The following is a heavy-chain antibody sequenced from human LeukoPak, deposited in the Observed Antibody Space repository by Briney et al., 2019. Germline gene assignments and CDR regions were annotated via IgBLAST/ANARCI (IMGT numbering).Heavy chain of an antibody. CDR2: IYTSGST. Sequence: SQTLSLTCTVSGGSISSGSYYWSWIRQPAGKGLEWIGRIYTSGSTNYNPSLKSRVTISVDTSKNQFSLKLSSVTAADTAVYYCARDDAGYSYDPRGWFDPWGQGTLVTVSS. V-gene: IGHV4-61*02. D-gene: IGHD5-18*01. J-gene: IGHJ5*02. CDR1: GGSISSGSYY. CDR3: ARDDAGYSYDPRGWFDP.